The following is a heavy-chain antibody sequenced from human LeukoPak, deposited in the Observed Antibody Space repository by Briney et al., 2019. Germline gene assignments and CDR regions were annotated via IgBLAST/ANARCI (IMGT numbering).Heavy chain of an antibody. V-gene: IGHV3-33*01. D-gene: IGHD1-26*01. J-gene: IGHJ4*02. CDR2: IWYDGSNK. CDR3: ATSGNYYLKY. CDR1: GFTFSSYG. Sequence: GGSLRLSCAASGFTFSSYGMHWVRQAPGKGLEWVAVIWYDGSNKYYADSVKGRFTISRDNSKNTLCLQMNSLRAEDTAVYYCATSGNYYLKYWGQGTLVTVSS.